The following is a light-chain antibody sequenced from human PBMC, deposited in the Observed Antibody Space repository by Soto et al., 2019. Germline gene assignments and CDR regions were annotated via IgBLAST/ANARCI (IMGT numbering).Light chain of an antibody. Sequence: EIVLTQSPGTLSLSPGERATLSCRASQSVSSSYLAWYQHKPGQAPRLLIYDASSRATGIPDRFSGSGSGTDFTLTISRLEPEDFAVYYCQQHGSSPHTFGQGTKLEIK. CDR2: DAS. CDR3: QQHGSSPHT. CDR1: QSVSSSY. J-gene: IGKJ2*01. V-gene: IGKV3-20*01.